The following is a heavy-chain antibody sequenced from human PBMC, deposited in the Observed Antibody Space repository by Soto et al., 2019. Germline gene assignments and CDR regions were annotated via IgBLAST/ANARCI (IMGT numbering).Heavy chain of an antibody. J-gene: IGHJ4*02. CDR1: RFAFSSQG. CDR2: ISYDGSYQ. CDR3: AKGRALDTTVVTG. Sequence: GGSLRLSCAASRFAFSSQGMFWVRQAPGKGLEWVALISYDGSYQYYADSVKGRFTISRDNPTNTLFLQMNSLRVEDTAVYFCAKGRALDTTVVTGWGQGTLVTVSS. D-gene: IGHD5-18*01. V-gene: IGHV3-30*18.